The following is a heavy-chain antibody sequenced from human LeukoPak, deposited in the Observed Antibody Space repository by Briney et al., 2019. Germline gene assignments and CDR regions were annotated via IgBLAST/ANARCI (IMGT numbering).Heavy chain of an antibody. CDR3: AKGYYYGSGSPFDY. CDR1: GFTFRNYW. CDR2: ISWNSGSI. D-gene: IGHD3-10*01. J-gene: IGHJ4*02. V-gene: IGHV3-9*01. Sequence: PGGSLRLSCAASGFTFRNYWMGWVRQAPGKGLEWVSGISWNSGSIGYADSVKGRFTISRDNAKNSLYLQMNSLRAEDTALYYCAKGYYYGSGSPFDYWGQGTLVTVSS.